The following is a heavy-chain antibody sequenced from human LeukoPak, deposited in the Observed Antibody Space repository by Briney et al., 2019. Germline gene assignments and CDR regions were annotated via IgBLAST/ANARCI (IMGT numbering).Heavy chain of an antibody. J-gene: IGHJ4*02. CDR3: ARVGAEYSSGWYLMPVYYFDY. CDR2: INPNSGGT. Sequence: GASVKVSCKASGYTFTGYYMHWVRQAPGQGLEWMGWINPNSGGTNYAQKFQGRVTMTRDTSTSTAYMELRSLRSDDTAVYYCARVGAEYSSGWYLMPVYYFDYWGQGTLVTVSS. D-gene: IGHD6-19*01. V-gene: IGHV1-2*02. CDR1: GYTFTGYY.